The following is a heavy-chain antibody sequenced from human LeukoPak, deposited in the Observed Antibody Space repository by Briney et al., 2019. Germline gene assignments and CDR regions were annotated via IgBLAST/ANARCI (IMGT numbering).Heavy chain of an antibody. Sequence: SETLSLTCAVYGGSFIGHYWSCIRQPPGKGLEWIGEINHSGSTNYNPSLKSRVTISVDTSKNQFSLKLSSVTAADTAVYYCARVADWFDPWGQGTLVTVSS. V-gene: IGHV4-34*01. CDR3: ARVADWFDP. J-gene: IGHJ5*02. CDR2: INHSGST. CDR1: GGSFIGHY.